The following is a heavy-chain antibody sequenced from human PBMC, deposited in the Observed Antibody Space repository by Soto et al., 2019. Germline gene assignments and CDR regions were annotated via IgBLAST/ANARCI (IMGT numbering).Heavy chain of an antibody. J-gene: IGHJ4*02. V-gene: IGHV1-8*01. Sequence: QVQLVQSGAEVKKPGASVKVSCKASGYTLTSYNIDWVRQAPGQGLEWMGWMNPNSGDTGSTQKFQGRLTMTRDIAGGTAYMELNSLSSEDTGVYYCARQGSQYGSGNYLHWGQGTLVTVSS. CDR1: GYTLTSYN. CDR2: MNPNSGDT. CDR3: ARQGSQYGSGNYLH. D-gene: IGHD3-10*01.